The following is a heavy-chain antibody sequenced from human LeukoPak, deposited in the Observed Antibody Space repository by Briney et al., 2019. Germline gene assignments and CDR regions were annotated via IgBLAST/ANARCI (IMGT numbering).Heavy chain of an antibody. Sequence: SETLSLTCAVYGGSFSDYYWTWIRQSPGKGLEWIGEINHSGRTNYNPSLESRVTISVDRSKNQFSLKLSSVTAADTAVYYCAREVTYYFDYWGQGTLVTVSS. CDR3: AREVTYYFDY. V-gene: IGHV4-34*01. J-gene: IGHJ4*02. CDR1: GGSFSDYY. CDR2: INHSGRT.